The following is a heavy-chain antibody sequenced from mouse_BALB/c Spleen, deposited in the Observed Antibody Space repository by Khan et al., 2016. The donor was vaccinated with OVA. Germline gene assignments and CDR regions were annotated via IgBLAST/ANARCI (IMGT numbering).Heavy chain of an antibody. CDR2: INPSTGYT. Sequence: QVQLKESGAELAKPGASVKMSCKASGYTFTTYWMHWVKQRPGQGLEWIGYINPSTGYTEYNQKFKDKATLTADKSSSTAYMQLSSLTFADSAVFYGTRLGTTRGWFAYWGQGTLVTVSA. D-gene: IGHD2-14*01. CDR3: TRLGTTRGWFAY. CDR1: GYTFTTYW. V-gene: IGHV1-7*01. J-gene: IGHJ3*01.